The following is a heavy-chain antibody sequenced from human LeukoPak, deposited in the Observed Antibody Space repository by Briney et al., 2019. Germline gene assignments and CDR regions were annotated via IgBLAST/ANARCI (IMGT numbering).Heavy chain of an antibody. D-gene: IGHD6-13*01. V-gene: IGHV1-2*02. J-gene: IGHJ4*02. CDR2: IHPNSGGT. Sequence: ASVKVSCKASGYTFTGYYMHWVGQAPGQGLEGMGWIHPNSGGTNYAQKFQGRVTMTRDTSISTAYMELSRLRSDDTAVYYCARLSSSWYRAPFDYWGQGTLVTVSS. CDR3: ARLSSSWYRAPFDY. CDR1: GYTFTGYY.